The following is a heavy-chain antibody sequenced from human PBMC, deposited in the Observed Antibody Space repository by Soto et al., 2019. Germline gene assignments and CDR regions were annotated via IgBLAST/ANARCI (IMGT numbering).Heavy chain of an antibody. Sequence: PGGSLRLSCAASGFTFSSYSMNWVRQAPGKGLEWVSYISSSSSTIYYADSVKGRFTISRDNAKNSLYLQMNSLRAEDTAVYYCARDGGVVVVAASDYWGQGTLVTVSS. CDR3: ARDGGVVVVAASDY. CDR1: GFTFSSYS. CDR2: ISSSSSTI. D-gene: IGHD2-15*01. V-gene: IGHV3-48*01. J-gene: IGHJ4*02.